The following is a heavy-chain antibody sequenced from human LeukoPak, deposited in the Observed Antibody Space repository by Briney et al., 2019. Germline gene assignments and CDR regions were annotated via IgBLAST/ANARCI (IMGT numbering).Heavy chain of an antibody. Sequence: ASVKVSRKASGYTFTSYYMHWVRQAPGQGLEWMGIINPSGGSTSYAQKFQGRVTMTRDTSTSTAYMELSSLRSEDTAVYYCARASYYYDSSGYYYWFDPWGQGTLVTVSS. J-gene: IGHJ5*02. CDR2: INPSGGST. D-gene: IGHD3-22*01. V-gene: IGHV1-46*01. CDR3: ARASYYYDSSGYYYWFDP. CDR1: GYTFTSYY.